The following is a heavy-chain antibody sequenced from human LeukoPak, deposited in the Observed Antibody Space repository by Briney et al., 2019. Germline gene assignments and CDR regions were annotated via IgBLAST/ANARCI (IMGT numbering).Heavy chain of an antibody. V-gene: IGHV3-23*01. CDR3: AKDRTVGASYWYFDL. J-gene: IGHJ2*01. D-gene: IGHD1-26*01. Sequence: PGGSLRLSCAASGVTLSTYAMSWARHAPGMGLEWVLGISSSGSGDNTYYADSVKGRFTISRDSSKNTLFLHMNTLRAEDTAIYYCAKDRTVGASYWYFDLWGRGTLVIVSS. CDR2: ISSSGSGDNT. CDR1: GVTLSTYA.